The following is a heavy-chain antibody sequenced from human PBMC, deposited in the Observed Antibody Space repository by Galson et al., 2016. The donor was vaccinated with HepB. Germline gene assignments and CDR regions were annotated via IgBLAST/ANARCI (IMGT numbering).Heavy chain of an antibody. CDR1: GYNFNSHD. Sequence: SVKVSCKASGYNFNSHDINWVRQAAGQGLEWMGWMHAKSSNRGFAQRFQGRLTMTWNTSTRTAYMELSSLRSEDTAVYDCASALRRDPAMTPFDNWGQGTLVTVSS. D-gene: IGHD2-2*01. V-gene: IGHV1-8*01. CDR2: MHAKSSNR. CDR3: ASALRRDPAMTPFDN. J-gene: IGHJ4*02.